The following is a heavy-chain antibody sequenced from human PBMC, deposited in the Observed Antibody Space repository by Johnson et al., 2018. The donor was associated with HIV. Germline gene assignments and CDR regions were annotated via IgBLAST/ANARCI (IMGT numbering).Heavy chain of an antibody. J-gene: IGHJ3*02. V-gene: IGHV3-7*01. D-gene: IGHD3-16*01. CDR1: GFTFSSYW. CDR3: VRTSCTGARCLGYDPFDI. CDR2: IKQDGSEK. Sequence: VQLVESGGGVVQPGRSLRLSCAASGFTFSSYWMSWVRQAPGKGLEWVANIKQDGSEKYYVDSVKGRFTISRDNAKNSLYLQMNSLRAEDTAVYYCVRTSCTGARCLGYDPFDIWGQGTMVTVSS.